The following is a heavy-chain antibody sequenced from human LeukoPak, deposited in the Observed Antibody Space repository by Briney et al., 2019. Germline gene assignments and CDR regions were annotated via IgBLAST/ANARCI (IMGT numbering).Heavy chain of an antibody. D-gene: IGHD6-19*01. J-gene: IGHJ5*02. CDR2: MSSSGIS. V-gene: IGHV4-4*07. CDR3: KGAGPPWFDP. Sequence: SETLFLTCTVSGGSISSYYWSWIRQPAGKGLEWIGRMSSSGISTYSPSLKSRVTISIDTSRNQFPMNLNSVTAADTAVYCAKGAGPPWFDPWGQGTLVTVSS. CDR1: GGSISSYY.